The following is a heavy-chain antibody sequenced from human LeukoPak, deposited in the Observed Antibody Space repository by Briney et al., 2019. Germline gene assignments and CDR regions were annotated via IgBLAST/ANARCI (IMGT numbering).Heavy chain of an antibody. V-gene: IGHV1-46*01. CDR3: ARDRPPQLVRPFDY. D-gene: IGHD6-13*01. CDR2: IEPTGGST. Sequence: ASVKVSCKASGYTFTNYYMHWIRQAPGQGLEWMGIIEPTGGSTTYAHKFQGRVTLTRDTSTSTVYMELSRLRSDDTAVYYCARDRPPQLVRPFDYWGQGTLVTVSS. CDR1: GYTFTNYY. J-gene: IGHJ4*02.